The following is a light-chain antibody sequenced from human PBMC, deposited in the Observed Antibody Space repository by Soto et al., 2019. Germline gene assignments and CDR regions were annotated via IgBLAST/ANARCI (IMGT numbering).Light chain of an antibody. CDR2: LNSDGSH. J-gene: IGLJ2*01. V-gene: IGLV4-69*01. CDR1: SGHSNYV. Sequence: QSVLTQSPSASASLGASVKLTCTLSSGHSNYVIAWHQQQPEKGPRYLMKLNSDGSHSKGDGIHDRFSGSSSGAERYLTISSLQSEDEADYYCQTWDTGIRVFGGGTKLTVL. CDR3: QTWDTGIRV.